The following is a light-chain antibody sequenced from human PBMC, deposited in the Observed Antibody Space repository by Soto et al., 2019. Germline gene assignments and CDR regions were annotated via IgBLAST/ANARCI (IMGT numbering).Light chain of an antibody. CDR1: SSDVGGYNY. CDR2: DVS. Sequence: QSALTQPASVSGSPGQSLTISCTGPSSDVGGYNYVSWYQQHPGKAPKLMIYDVSNRTSGVSNRFSGSKSGNTASLTISGLQADEEADYYCSSYTSSSTYVFGTGTKLTVL. CDR3: SSYTSSSTYV. J-gene: IGLJ1*01. V-gene: IGLV2-14*01.